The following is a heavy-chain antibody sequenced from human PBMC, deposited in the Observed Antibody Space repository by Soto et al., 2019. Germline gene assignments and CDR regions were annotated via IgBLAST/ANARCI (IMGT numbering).Heavy chain of an antibody. CDR2: ISYDGSNK. J-gene: IGHJ4*02. V-gene: IGHV3-30-3*01. CDR3: EGYRYGWNPDY. D-gene: IGHD5-18*01. CDR1: GFSFSSYA. Sequence: GGSLRLSCAASGFSFSSYAMHWVRQAPGKGLEWVAVISYDGSNKYYADSVKGRFTISRDNSKNTLYLQMNSLRAEDTAVYYCEGYRYGWNPDYWCEGTLVTLSS.